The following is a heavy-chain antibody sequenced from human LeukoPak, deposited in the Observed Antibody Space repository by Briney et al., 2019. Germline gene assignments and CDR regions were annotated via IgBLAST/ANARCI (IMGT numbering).Heavy chain of an antibody. V-gene: IGHV1-69*05. D-gene: IGHD3-22*01. CDR1: GGTFSSYA. Sequence: ASVKVSCKASGGTFSSYAISWVRQAPGQGLEWMGRIIPIFGTANYAQKFQGRVTITTDESTSTAYMELSSLRSEDTAVYYCARVAHEYYYGSSGYYAWGQGTLVTVSS. CDR3: ARVAHEYYYGSSGYYA. J-gene: IGHJ4*02. CDR2: IIPIFGTA.